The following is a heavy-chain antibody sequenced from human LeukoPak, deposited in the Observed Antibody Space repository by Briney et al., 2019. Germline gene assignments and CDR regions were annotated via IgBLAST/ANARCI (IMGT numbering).Heavy chain of an antibody. Sequence: ASVKVSCKASGYTFTGYYMHWVRQAPGQGLEWMGWINPNSGGTNYAQKFQGWVTMTRDTSIGTAYMELSRLRSDDTAVYYCARSLRSSGYYLGYWGQGTLVTVSS. J-gene: IGHJ4*02. V-gene: IGHV1-2*04. D-gene: IGHD3-22*01. CDR1: GYTFTGYY. CDR2: INPNSGGT. CDR3: ARSLRSSGYYLGY.